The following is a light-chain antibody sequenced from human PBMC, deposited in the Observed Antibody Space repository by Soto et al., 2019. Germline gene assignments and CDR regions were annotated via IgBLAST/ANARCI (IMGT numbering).Light chain of an antibody. CDR1: QSVSSTY. CDR3: QQRSNWPRVT. Sequence: EIVLTQSPGTLSLSPGERSTLSCRASQSVSSTYLAWYQQKVGQAPSLLIYDASTRATGIPARFSGSGSGTDFTLTISSLEPEDFAVYYCQQRSNWPRVTFGQGTRLEIK. V-gene: IGKV3D-20*02. CDR2: DAS. J-gene: IGKJ5*01.